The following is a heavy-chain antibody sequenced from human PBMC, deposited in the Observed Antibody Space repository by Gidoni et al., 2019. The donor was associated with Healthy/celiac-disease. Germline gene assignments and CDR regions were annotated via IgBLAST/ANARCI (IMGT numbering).Heavy chain of an antibody. CDR2: ISYDGSNK. V-gene: IGHV3-30*18. D-gene: IGHD2-15*01. Sequence: QVQLVESGGGVVQPGRSLRLSCAASGFTFSSYGMHWVRQAPGKGLEWVAVISYDGSNKYYADSVKGRFTISRDKSKNTLYLQMNSLRAEDTAVYYCAKVVVAATPDYWGQGTLVTVSS. J-gene: IGHJ4*02. CDR3: AKVVVAATPDY. CDR1: GFTFSSYG.